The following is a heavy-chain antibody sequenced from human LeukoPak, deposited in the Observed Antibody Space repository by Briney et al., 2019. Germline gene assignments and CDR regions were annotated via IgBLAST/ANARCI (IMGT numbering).Heavy chain of an antibody. CDR2: ISKSGNNT. J-gene: IGHJ4*02. CDR1: GFTFSSYA. V-gene: IGHV3-23*05. D-gene: IGHD2-8*01. CDR3: ARNRWSMNMRSRDY. Sequence: QPGGSLRLSCAASGFTFSSYAMTWVRQAPGKGLEWVSGISKSGNNTYYADSVAGRLTISRDNSKSTLYLQMNSLRAEDTAVYYCARNRWSMNMRSRDYWGPGTLVTVSS.